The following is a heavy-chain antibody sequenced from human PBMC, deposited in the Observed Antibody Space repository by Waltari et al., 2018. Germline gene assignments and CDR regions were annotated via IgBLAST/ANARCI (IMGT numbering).Heavy chain of an antibody. Sequence: EVQLVQSGAEVKKPGESLKISCKGSGYSFTSYWIGWVRQMPGKGLEWMGFVFPGDSEYRYSPSFQGQGSISADKSISTAYLQWSSLKASDTAMYYCARKVGVIGGVIAWNWFDPWGQGTLVTVSS. CDR3: ARKVGVIGGVIAWNWFDP. CDR2: VFPGDSEY. V-gene: IGHV5-51*03. CDR1: GYSFTSYW. D-gene: IGHD3-16*02. J-gene: IGHJ5*02.